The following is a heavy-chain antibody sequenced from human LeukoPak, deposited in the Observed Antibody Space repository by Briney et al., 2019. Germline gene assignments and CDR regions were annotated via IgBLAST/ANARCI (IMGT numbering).Heavy chain of an antibody. CDR3: ARGVAQYSSSSNFGY. CDR1: GYTFISYG. D-gene: IGHD6-13*01. V-gene: IGHV1-18*01. Sequence: ASVKVSCKASGYTFISYGISWVRQAPGQGLEWMGWISAYNGNTNYAQKLQGRVTMTTDTSTSTAYMELRSLRSDDTAVYYCARGVAQYSSSSNFGYWGQGTLVTVSS. J-gene: IGHJ4*02. CDR2: ISAYNGNT.